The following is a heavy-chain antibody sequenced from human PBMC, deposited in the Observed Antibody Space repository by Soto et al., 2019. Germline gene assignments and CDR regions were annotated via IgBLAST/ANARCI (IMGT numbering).Heavy chain of an antibody. Sequence: GESLKISCKGSGYSFTSYWISWVRQMPGKGLEWMGRIDPSDSYTNYSPSFQGHVTISADKSISTAYLQWSSPKAVDTAMYYCARHYGGNSDWFDPWGQGTLVTVSS. CDR3: ARHYGGNSDWFDP. V-gene: IGHV5-10-1*01. CDR1: GYSFTSYW. CDR2: IDPSDSYT. D-gene: IGHD4-17*01. J-gene: IGHJ5*02.